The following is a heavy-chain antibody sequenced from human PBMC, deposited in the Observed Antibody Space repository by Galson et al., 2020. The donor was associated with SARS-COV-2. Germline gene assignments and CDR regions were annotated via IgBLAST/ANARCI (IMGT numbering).Heavy chain of an antibody. J-gene: IGHJ6*02. CDR2: IIPILGIA. V-gene: IGHV1-69*10. D-gene: IGHD1-26*01. CDR3: ARPSGSYYDYYGMDV. Sequence: SVKVSCKASGGTFSSYAISWVRQAPGQGLEWMGGIIPILGIANYAQKFQGRVTITADKSTSTAYMELSSLRSEDTAVYYCARPSGSYYDYYGMDVWRQGTTVTV. CDR1: GGTFSSYA.